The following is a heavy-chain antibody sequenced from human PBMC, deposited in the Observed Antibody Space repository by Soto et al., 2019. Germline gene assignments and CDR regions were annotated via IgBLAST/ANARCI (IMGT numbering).Heavy chain of an antibody. J-gene: IGHJ6*02. V-gene: IGHV5-51*01. CDR1: GYSFDNYW. D-gene: IGHD1-26*01. CDR2: IYPGDSDR. Sequence: PRESLKISFKGSGYSFDNYWIGWVRQMPGKRLEWMAIIYPGDSDRRYSPSFQGQVTISADQSISTAYLQWSSLKASDTAIYYCVRYRSRDYYYGMDVWGQGTTVTVSS. CDR3: VRYRSRDYYYGMDV.